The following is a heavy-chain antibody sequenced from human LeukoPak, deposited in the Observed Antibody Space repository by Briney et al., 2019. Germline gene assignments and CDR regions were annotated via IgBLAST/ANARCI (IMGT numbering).Heavy chain of an antibody. J-gene: IGHJ3*02. CDR3: ARGPVGGATYYDGDAFDI. D-gene: IGHD1-26*01. Sequence: SETLSLTCTVSGNSFGDYYWSWIRQPAGKGLEWIGRIYTSGSTTYNPSLKSRVTISVDTSKNQFSLKLSSVTAVDTAVYYCARGPVGGATYYDGDAFDIWGQGTMVTVSS. CDR2: IYTSGST. CDR1: GNSFGDYY. V-gene: IGHV4-4*07.